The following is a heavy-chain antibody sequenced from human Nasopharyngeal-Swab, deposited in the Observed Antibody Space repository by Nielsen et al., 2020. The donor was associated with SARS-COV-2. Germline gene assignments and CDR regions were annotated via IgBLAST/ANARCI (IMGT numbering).Heavy chain of an antibody. J-gene: IGHJ4*02. CDR2: IYYSGST. CDR3: AREVWYSSSWSSLYYFDY. CDR1: GGSISTYY. Sequence: SETLSLTCTVSGGSISTYYWSWIRQPPGKGLEWIGSIYYSGSTNYNPSLKSRVTISVDTSKNQFSLKLSSVTAADTAVYYCAREVWYSSSWSSLYYFDYWGQGTLVTVSS. D-gene: IGHD6-13*01. V-gene: IGHV4-59*01.